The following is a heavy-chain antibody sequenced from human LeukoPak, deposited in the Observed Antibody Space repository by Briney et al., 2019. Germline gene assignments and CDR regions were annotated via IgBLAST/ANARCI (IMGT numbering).Heavy chain of an antibody. J-gene: IGHJ6*02. CDR2: IYPGDSDT. V-gene: IGHV5-51*01. D-gene: IGHD3-9*01. Sequence: GESLKISCKASGYSFTSYWIGWVRQMPGKGLEWMGIIYPGDSDTRYSPSFQGQVTISADKSISTAYLQWSSLKASDTAMYYCARLQSYYDILTGFQGDVWGQGTTVTVSS. CDR3: ARLQSYYDILTGFQGDV. CDR1: GYSFTSYW.